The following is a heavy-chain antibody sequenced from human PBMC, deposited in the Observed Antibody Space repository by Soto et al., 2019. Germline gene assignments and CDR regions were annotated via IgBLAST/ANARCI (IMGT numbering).Heavy chain of an antibody. D-gene: IGHD3-3*01. V-gene: IGHV3-15*01. CDR2: LKSVSDGGKA. CDR3: TTMRWNFWSTD. J-gene: IGHJ4*02. CDR1: GFPINKAW. Sequence: EVQLVESGGGLVKPGGSLTLSCAVSGFPINKAWMGWVRQGPGKGLEWVGRLKSVSDGGKAEYTAPVKDRFTISRDDSKDMLYLQMNSLKAEDTGVYFCTTMRWNFWSTDWGQGTLVTVSS.